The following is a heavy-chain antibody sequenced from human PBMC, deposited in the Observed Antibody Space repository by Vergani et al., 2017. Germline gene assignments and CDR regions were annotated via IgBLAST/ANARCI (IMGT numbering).Heavy chain of an antibody. J-gene: IGHJ4*02. Sequence: EVELVQSGPEMRKPGESLKISCKGSEYSFGNYWIGWVRQMPGKGLEWMGIIHPADSDTRYSPSFQGQVTISADKSISTAFLQWDSLKASDTALYYCARHTTYTDSWGQGTLVTVSS. CDR2: IHPADSDT. CDR1: EYSFGNYW. V-gene: IGHV5-51*01. CDR3: ARHTTYTDS. D-gene: IGHD1-1*01.